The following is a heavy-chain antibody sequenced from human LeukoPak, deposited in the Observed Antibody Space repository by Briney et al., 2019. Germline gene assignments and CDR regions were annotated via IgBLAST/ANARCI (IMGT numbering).Heavy chain of an antibody. J-gene: IGHJ4*02. CDR1: GLTSGCCA. D-gene: IGHD6-13*01. CDR2: ISGSGGSA. CDR3: AKDRSDSSRWYAGSH. V-gene: IGHV3-23*01. Sequence: GGSLRLSCAASGLTSGCCAMSWVRQAPGKGLEWVSAISGSGGSAYYADSVKGRFTVSRDNSKNTLYLQMNSLRAEDTAIYYCAKDRSDSSRWYAGSHWGQGTLVTVSS.